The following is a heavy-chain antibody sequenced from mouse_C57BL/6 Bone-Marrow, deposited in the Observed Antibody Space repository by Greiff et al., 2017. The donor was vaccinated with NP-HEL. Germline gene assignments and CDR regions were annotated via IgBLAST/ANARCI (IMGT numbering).Heavy chain of an antibody. CDR3: ARDEGLRRGFAY. CDR2: ISDGGSYT. Sequence: LVESGGGLVKPGGSLKLSCAASGFTFSSYAMSWVRQTPEKRLEWVATISDGGSYTYYPDNVKGRFTISRDNAKNNLYLQMSHLKSEDTAMYYCARDEGLRRGFAYWGQGTLVTVSA. V-gene: IGHV5-4*01. J-gene: IGHJ3*01. D-gene: IGHD2-4*01. CDR1: GFTFSSYA.